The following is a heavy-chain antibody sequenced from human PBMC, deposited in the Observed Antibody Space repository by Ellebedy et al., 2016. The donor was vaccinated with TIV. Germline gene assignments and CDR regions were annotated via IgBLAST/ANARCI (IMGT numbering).Heavy chain of an antibody. CDR1: GYTFTNYG. J-gene: IGHJ6*02. V-gene: IGHV1-18*04. D-gene: IGHD2-21*02. CDR3: ARESGEYCGGDCPRYYYYGMDV. Sequence: ASVKVSCKASGYTFTNYGICWVRQAPGQGLEWMGWISAYNGNTKYAQKLQGRVTMTTDTSTSTAYMELRSLRSDDTAVYYCARESGEYCGGDCPRYYYYGMDVWGQGTTVTVSS. CDR2: ISAYNGNT.